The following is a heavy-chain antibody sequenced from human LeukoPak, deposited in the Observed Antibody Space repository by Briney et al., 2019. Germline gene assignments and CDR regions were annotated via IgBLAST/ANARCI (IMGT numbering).Heavy chain of an antibody. CDR2: IFYSGRT. V-gene: IGHV4-31*03. CDR3: ARVPAANYYYYYMDV. CDR1: GASINTGGYY. J-gene: IGHJ6*03. D-gene: IGHD2-15*01. Sequence: SQTLSLISTVSGASINTGGYYWSWIRQDPGGGLEWIGYIFYSGRTYYNPSFQSRVTISEDTSTNRFSLKFSSVTAADTAVYYCARVPAANYYYYYMDVWGRGATVTVSS.